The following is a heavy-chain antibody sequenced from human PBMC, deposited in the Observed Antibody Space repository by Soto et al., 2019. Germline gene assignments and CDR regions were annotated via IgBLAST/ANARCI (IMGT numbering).Heavy chain of an antibody. CDR3: SRGIKGGLDA. CDR2: ISYDGRNK. V-gene: IGHV3-30*03. CDR1: GFVSNDYD. D-gene: IGHD2-21*01. Sequence: QVQLAESGGGLVQPGRSLRLSCATSGFVSNDYDIHWVRQAPGKGLAWLASISYDGRNKYYADSVKGRFTTSRDNAQNTLSLQINSLGAEDTAVYYCSRGIKGGLDAWGPGTLVTVSS. J-gene: IGHJ5*02.